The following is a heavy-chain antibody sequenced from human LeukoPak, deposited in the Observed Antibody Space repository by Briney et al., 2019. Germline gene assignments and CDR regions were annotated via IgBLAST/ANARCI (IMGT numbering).Heavy chain of an antibody. CDR2: MNPNSGNT. CDR1: GYTYTSYD. Sequence: ASVKVSCKASGYTYTSYDINWVRQAAGQGLEWMGWMNPNSGNTGYAQKFQGRVTMTRNTSISTAYMELSSLRSEDTAVYYCARTVGAIFGVVISPLDYYYYMGVWGKGTTVTVSS. J-gene: IGHJ6*03. D-gene: IGHD3-3*01. V-gene: IGHV1-8*01. CDR3: ARTVGAIFGVVISPLDYYYYMGV.